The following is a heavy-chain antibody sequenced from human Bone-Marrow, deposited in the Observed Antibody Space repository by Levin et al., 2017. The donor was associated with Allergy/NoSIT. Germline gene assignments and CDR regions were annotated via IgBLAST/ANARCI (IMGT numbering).Heavy chain of an antibody. Sequence: PSETLSLTCAVYGGSFSGYYWSWIRQPPGKGLEWIGEINHSGSTNYNPSLKSRVTISVDTSKNQFSLKLSSVTAADTAVYYCARGFSGYGVYYYYMGVWGKGTTVTVSS. J-gene: IGHJ6*03. CDR3: ARGFSGYGVYYYYMGV. V-gene: IGHV4-34*01. CDR2: INHSGST. CDR1: GGSFSGYY. D-gene: IGHD5-12*01.